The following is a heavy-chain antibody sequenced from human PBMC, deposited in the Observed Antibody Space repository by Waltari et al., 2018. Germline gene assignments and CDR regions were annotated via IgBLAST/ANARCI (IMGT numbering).Heavy chain of an antibody. V-gene: IGHV4-38-2*01. Sequence: QVQLQESGPGLVKASETLSLTCAVSGYSISSAYYWGWIRQPPGKGLEGIGTIDPRGSTFPNPSLKSRVTMSVDRSKNQFSLRLNSVTAADTAVYYCARRVAGSFDFWGQGILVTVSS. J-gene: IGHJ4*02. CDR1: GYSISSAYY. CDR3: ARRVAGSFDF. D-gene: IGHD6-19*01. CDR2: IDPRGST.